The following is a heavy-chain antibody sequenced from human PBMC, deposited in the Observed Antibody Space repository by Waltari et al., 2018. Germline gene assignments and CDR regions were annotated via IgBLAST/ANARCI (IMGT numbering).Heavy chain of an antibody. V-gene: IGHV5-51*01. J-gene: IGHJ3*02. Sequence: EVQLVQSGAEVKEPGEFLKISCKGSGYSFINYWIAWVRQMPGKGLEWMGASYPGDSDTRYSPSFHGQVTISTDKSINTAYLQWSTLKASDTAIYYCARRGYCGGDCYIDIWGQGTMVTVSS. CDR3: ARRGYCGGDCYIDI. D-gene: IGHD2-21*01. CDR1: GYSFINYW. CDR2: SYPGDSDT.